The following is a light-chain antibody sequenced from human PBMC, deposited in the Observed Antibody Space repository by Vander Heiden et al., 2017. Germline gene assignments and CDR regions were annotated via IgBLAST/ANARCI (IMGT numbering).Light chain of an antibody. V-gene: IGLV1-51*01. J-gene: IGLJ2*01. CDR2: DNN. Sequence: SCSGRSSNIGNNYLSWYQQFLVTTPNLLIYDNNKRPSGIPDRFSGSKSGTSATLGITGLQTGDEADYYCSTWHTSRSYVVFGGGTKVTVL. CDR3: STWHTSRSYVV. CDR1: SSNIGNNY.